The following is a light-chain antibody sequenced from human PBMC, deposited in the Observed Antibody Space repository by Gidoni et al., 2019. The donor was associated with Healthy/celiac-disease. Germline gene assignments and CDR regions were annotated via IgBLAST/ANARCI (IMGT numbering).Light chain of an antibody. V-gene: IGLV3-1*01. CDR2: QDS. CDR1: KLGDKY. CDR3: QAWDSSTVV. J-gene: IGLJ2*01. Sequence: SYELTQPPSVSVSPGQTASITCPGDKLGDKYALLYQQKPAQSPVLVIYQDSKRPSGTPERLSGSNSGNTATLTISGTQAMDEADYYCQAWDSSTVVFGGGTKLTVL.